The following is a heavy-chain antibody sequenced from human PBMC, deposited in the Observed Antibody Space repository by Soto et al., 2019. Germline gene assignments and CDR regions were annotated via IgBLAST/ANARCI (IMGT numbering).Heavy chain of an antibody. CDR3: ARTPYYDILKGLGYFDY. CDR1: GGTFSSYA. J-gene: IGHJ4*02. Sequence: GASVKVSCKASGGTFSSYAISWVRQAPGQGLEWMGGIIPIFGTANYAQKFQGRVTITADESTSTAYMELSSLRSEDTAVYYCARTPYYDILKGLGYFDYWGQGXLVTVYS. V-gene: IGHV1-69*13. D-gene: IGHD3-9*01. CDR2: IIPIFGTA.